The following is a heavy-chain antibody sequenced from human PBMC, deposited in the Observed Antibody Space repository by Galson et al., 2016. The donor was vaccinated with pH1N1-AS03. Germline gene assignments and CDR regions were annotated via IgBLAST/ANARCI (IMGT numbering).Heavy chain of an antibody. Sequence: SVKVSCKASGYTFSNYGITWVRQAPGQGLQWLGWIKNNNDNTIYGQTFQGRVTLTTDPSTNTAYMELKNLRSDDTGVYYCARAFEEYLLRDYSSVFDSWGKGTLVTVSS. D-gene: IGHD2/OR15-2a*01. V-gene: IGHV1-18*01. J-gene: IGHJ4*02. CDR1: GYTFSNYG. CDR3: ARAFEEYLLRDYSSVFDS. CDR2: IKNNNDNT.